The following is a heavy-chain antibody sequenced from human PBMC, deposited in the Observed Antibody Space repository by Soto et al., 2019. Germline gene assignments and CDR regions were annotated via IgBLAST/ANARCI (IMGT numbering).Heavy chain of an antibody. D-gene: IGHD3-22*01. CDR2: IIPILGIA. J-gene: IGHJ4*02. Sequence: QVQLVQSGAEVKKPGSSVKVSCKASGRTFSRYIISWVRQAPGQGLEWMGRIIPILGIADYAQEFQGKVTITADKSTGTAYMELSSLRSEDTAVYYCARGGPPRSYDSSGYYLDYWGQGTLVTVSS. CDR1: GRTFSRYI. CDR3: ARGGPPRSYDSSGYYLDY. V-gene: IGHV1-69*02.